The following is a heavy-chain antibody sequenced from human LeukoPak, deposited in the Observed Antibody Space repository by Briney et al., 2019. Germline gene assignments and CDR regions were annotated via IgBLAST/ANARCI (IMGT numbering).Heavy chain of an antibody. CDR2: ISAYNGNT. V-gene: IGHV1-18*01. CDR1: GYTFTSYG. CDR3: ERDRYCSSTSCYSSWFDP. J-gene: IGHJ5*02. D-gene: IGHD2-2*01. Sequence: ASVKVSCKASGYTFTSYGISWVRQPPGQGLEWMGWISAYNGNTNYAQKLQGRVTMTTDTSTSTAYMELRSLRSDDTAVYYCERDRYCSSTSCYSSWFDPWGQGTLVTVSS.